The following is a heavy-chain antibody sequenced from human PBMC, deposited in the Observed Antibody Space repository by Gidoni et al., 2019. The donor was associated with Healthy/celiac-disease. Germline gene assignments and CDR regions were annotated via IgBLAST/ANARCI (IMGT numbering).Heavy chain of an antibody. Sequence: QVQLVESGGGLVKPGGSLRLSCAASGFTFSDYYMSWIRQAPGKGLEWVSDISSSGSTIYYADSVKGRFTISRDNAKNSLYLQMNSLRAEDTAVYYCARARYSSSWEKSYYYYYMDVWGKGTTVTVSS. V-gene: IGHV3-11*01. CDR1: GFTFSDYY. CDR3: ARARYSSSWEKSYYYYYMDV. D-gene: IGHD6-13*01. CDR2: ISSSGSTI. J-gene: IGHJ6*03.